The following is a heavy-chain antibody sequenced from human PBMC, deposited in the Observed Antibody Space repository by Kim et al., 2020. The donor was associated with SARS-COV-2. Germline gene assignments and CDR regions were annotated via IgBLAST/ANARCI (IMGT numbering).Heavy chain of an antibody. CDR3: AKLGYCSSSSCPRIAFDI. V-gene: IGHV3-23*01. Sequence: GGSLRLSCAASGFTFSSYAMSWVRQAPGKGLEWVSAMSGCGGSTYYADSVKGRFTISRDNTKNTVYLQMNSLRAEDTAVYYCAKLGYCSSSSCPRIAFDIWGTGTMVTVSS. CDR1: GFTFSSYA. CDR2: MSGCGGST. J-gene: IGHJ3*02. D-gene: IGHD2-2*03.